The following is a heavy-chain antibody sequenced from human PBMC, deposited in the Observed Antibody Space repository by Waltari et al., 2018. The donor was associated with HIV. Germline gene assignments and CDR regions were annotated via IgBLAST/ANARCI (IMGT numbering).Heavy chain of an antibody. J-gene: IGHJ4*02. CDR1: GFTFSSYA. CDR2: ISGSGGST. D-gene: IGHD4-4*01. Sequence: EVQLLESGGGLVQPGGSLRLSCAASGFTFSSYAMSWVRQAPGKGLEWVSDISGSGGSTYYADSVKGRFTISRDNSKNTLNLQMNSLRAEDTAVYYCAKRSPPSLSGNNYYYFDYWGQGTLVTVSS. V-gene: IGHV3-23*01. CDR3: AKRSPPSLSGNNYYYFDY.